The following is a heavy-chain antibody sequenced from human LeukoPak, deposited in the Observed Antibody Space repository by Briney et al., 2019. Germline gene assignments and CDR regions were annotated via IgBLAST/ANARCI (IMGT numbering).Heavy chain of an antibody. J-gene: IGHJ4*02. CDR2: ISYDGSNK. Sequence: GGSLRLSCAVSGLTFSSSWMDWVRQAPGKGLEWVAVISYDGSNKYYANSVKGRFTISRDNSKNTLYLQMNSLRAEDTAVYYCAREYCSSTSCYNGYFDYWGQGTLVTVSS. CDR1: GLTFSSSW. CDR3: AREYCSSTSCYNGYFDY. D-gene: IGHD2-2*02. V-gene: IGHV3-30*03.